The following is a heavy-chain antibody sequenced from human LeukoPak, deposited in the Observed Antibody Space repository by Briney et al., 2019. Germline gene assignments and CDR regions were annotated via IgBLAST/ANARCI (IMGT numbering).Heavy chain of an antibody. J-gene: IGHJ4*02. CDR3: AREPLHSSSRGYFDY. Sequence: PGGSLRLSCAVSGFTVSSNYMSWVRQAPGKGLEWVSVIYSGSNTYYADSVKGRFTISRDNSKNTLYLRMNSLRAEDTAVYYCAREPLHSSSRGYFDYWGQGTLVTVSS. CDR1: GFTVSSNY. D-gene: IGHD6-13*01. CDR2: IYSGSNT. V-gene: IGHV3-66*01.